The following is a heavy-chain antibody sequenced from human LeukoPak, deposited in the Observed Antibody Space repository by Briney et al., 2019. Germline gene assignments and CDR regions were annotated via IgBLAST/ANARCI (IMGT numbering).Heavy chain of an antibody. V-gene: IGHV3-49*04. CDR3: TRARVRCDY. J-gene: IGHJ4*02. CDR2: IRSKAYGGTT. D-gene: IGHD4-17*01. Sequence: GGSLRLSCTASGFTFGDYAMSWVRQAPGKGLEWVGFIRSKAYGGTTEYAASVEGRFIISRDDSKSIAYLQMNSLKTEDTAVYSCTRARVRCDYWGQGTLVTVSS. CDR1: GFTFGDYA.